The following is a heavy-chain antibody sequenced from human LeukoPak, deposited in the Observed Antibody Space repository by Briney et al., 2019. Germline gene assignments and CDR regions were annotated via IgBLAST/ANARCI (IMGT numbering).Heavy chain of an antibody. D-gene: IGHD6-6*01. CDR3: ARVRAARPVYYYYYMDV. CDR2: IYYSGSP. Sequence: GSLRLSCAASGFTFSSYSMNWVRQAPGKGLEWIGSIYYSGSPYYNPSLESRVTFSVDTSKNQFSLKLSSVTAADTAVYYCARVRAARPVYYYYYMDVWGKGTTVTVSS. J-gene: IGHJ6*03. CDR1: GFTFSSYS. V-gene: IGHV4-39*07.